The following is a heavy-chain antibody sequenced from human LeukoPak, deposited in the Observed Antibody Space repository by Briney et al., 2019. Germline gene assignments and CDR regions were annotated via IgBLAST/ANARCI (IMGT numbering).Heavy chain of an antibody. CDR3: AHRLGRIAAGTFDY. CDR2: IYWDDDK. D-gene: IGHD6-13*01. V-gene: IGHV2-5*02. Sequence: SCPTLVNPTHTLTLTGSFSGFSLSTSGVGVGWIRQPPGKALGWLSPIYWDDDKRYSPSLKSRLTITKDTSKNQVVLTMTNMDPVDTATYYCAHRLGRIAAGTFDYWGQGTLVTVSS. J-gene: IGHJ4*02. CDR1: GFSLSTSGVG.